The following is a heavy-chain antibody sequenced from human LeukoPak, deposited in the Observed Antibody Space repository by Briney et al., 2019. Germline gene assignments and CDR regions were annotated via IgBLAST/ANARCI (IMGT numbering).Heavy chain of an antibody. CDR2: IYTSGST. CDR3: ARAPTISGYYENWFDP. Sequence: SETLFLTCTVSGGSISSGSYYWSWIRQPAGKGLEWIGRIYTSGSTNYNPSLKSRVTISVDTSKNQFSLKLSSVTAADTAVYYCARAPTISGYYENWFDPWGQGTLVTVSS. D-gene: IGHD3-22*01. J-gene: IGHJ5*02. V-gene: IGHV4-61*02. CDR1: GGSISSGSYY.